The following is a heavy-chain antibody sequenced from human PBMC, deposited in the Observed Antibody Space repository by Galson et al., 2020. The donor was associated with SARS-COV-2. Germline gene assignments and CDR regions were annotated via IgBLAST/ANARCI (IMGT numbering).Heavy chain of an antibody. Sequence: SETLSLTCTVSGDSISGSSHYWSWIRQPAGRELEWIGRIYTSGTTNYNPSLKSRVTISLDTSKNQISLELTAVTATDTAVYYCEREFQVWGQGTMVTVSS. CDR1: GDSISGSSHY. CDR3: EREFQV. J-gene: IGHJ6*02. CDR2: IYTSGTT. V-gene: IGHV4-61*02.